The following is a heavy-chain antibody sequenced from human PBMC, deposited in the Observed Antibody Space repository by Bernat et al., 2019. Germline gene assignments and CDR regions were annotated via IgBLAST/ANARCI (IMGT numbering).Heavy chain of an antibody. CDR3: ACQKEWLLNTALPPRPHNWFDP. CDR1: GFTFSSYE. D-gene: IGHD3-3*01. V-gene: IGHV3-48*03. CDR2: ISSSGSTI. Sequence: EVQLVESGGGLVQPGGSLRLSCAASGFTFSSYEMNWVRQAPGKGLEWVSYISSSGSTIYYADSVKGRFTISRDNAKNSLYLQMNSLRAEDTAVYYCACQKEWLLNTALPPRPHNWFDPWGQGTLVTVSA. J-gene: IGHJ5*02.